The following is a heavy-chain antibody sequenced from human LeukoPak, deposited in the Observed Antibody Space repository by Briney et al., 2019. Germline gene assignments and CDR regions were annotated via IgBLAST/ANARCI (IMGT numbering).Heavy chain of an antibody. Sequence: ASVKVSCKASGYTFTCYGISWVRQATGQGLEWMGWMNPNSGNTGYAQKFQGRVTITRDTSISTAYMELSSLRSEDTAVYYCARDGDYYGSGNFDYWGQGTLVTVSS. V-gene: IGHV1-8*03. D-gene: IGHD3-10*01. CDR3: ARDGDYYGSGNFDY. CDR2: MNPNSGNT. J-gene: IGHJ4*02. CDR1: GYTFTCYG.